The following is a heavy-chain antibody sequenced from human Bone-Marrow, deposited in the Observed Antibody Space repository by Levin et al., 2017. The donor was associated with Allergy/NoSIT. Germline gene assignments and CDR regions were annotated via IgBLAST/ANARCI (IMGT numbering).Heavy chain of an antibody. CDR1: GFTFSSYE. V-gene: IGHV3-48*03. CDR2: ISSSGSTI. D-gene: IGHD1-26*01. J-gene: IGHJ4*02. CDR3: ARAGSGSFGGQFDY. Sequence: GGSLRLSCAASGFTFSSYEMNWVRQAPGKGLEWVSYISSSGSTIYYADSVKGRFTISRDNAKNSLYLQMNSLRAEDTAVYYCARAGSGSFGGQFDYWGQGTLVTVSS.